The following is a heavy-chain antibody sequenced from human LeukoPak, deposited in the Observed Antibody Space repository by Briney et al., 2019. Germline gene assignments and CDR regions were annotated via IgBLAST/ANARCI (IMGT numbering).Heavy chain of an antibody. CDR2: INAGNGNT. CDR1: GYTFTSYA. Sequence: ASVKVSCKASGYTFTSYAMHWVRQAPGQRLEWMGWINAGNGNTKYSQKFQGRVTITRDTSASTAYMELSSLRSEDAAVYYCARVRYYYGSGSYLNYWGQGTLVTVSS. D-gene: IGHD3-10*01. J-gene: IGHJ4*02. V-gene: IGHV1-3*01. CDR3: ARVRYYYGSGSYLNY.